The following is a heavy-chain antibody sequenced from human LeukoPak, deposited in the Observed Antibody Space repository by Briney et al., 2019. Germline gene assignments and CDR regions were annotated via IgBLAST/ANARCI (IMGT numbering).Heavy chain of an antibody. V-gene: IGHV5-51*01. CDR1: GYRFSNYW. CDR3: ARQEYCSGGSCYTWFDP. D-gene: IGHD2-15*01. CDR2: IYPGDSDI. J-gene: IGHJ5*02. Sequence: GESLKISCKGSGYRFSNYWIGWVRHMPGKGLEWMGMIYPGDSDIRYSPSFQGQVTISADKFISTAYLQWSSLKASDTAMYYCARQEYCSGGSCYTWFDPWGQGTLVTVSS.